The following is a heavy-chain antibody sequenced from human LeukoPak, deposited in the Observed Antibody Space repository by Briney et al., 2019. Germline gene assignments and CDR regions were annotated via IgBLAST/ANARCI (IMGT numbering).Heavy chain of an antibody. CDR2: IFPSGGEI. J-gene: IGHJ4*02. CDR1: GFTFSTFA. Sequence: GGSLRLSCAASGFTFSTFAMLWVRQPRGKGLEWVSSIFPSGGEIHYADSVRGRFTISRDNSKSTLSLQMNSLRAEDTAVYYCAKDPRRYSRTGGYFDYWGQGALVTVSS. V-gene: IGHV3-23*01. D-gene: IGHD6-13*01. CDR3: AKDPRRYSRTGGYFDY.